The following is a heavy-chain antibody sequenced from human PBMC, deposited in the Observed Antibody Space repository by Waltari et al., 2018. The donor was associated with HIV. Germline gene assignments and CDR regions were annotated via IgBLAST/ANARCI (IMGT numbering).Heavy chain of an antibody. CDR2: MKSKSEGGTT. V-gene: IGHV3-15*01. D-gene: IGHD3-10*01. J-gene: IGHJ4*02. CDR3: TTEEGYGSGSYLDY. CDR1: GFKFSNAW. Sequence: EVHLVESGGDLIKPGGCLRLSCAASGFKFSNAWMTWVRQGQGNGLEWGGHMKSKSEGGTTDDNAAVKGRFTISRDDSKTTLFLQMNSLKTEDTAVYYCTTEEGYGSGSYLDYWGQGTPLTVSS.